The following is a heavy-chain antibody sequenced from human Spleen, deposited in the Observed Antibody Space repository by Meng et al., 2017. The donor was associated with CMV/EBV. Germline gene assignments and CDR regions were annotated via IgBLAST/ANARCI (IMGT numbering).Heavy chain of an antibody. J-gene: IGHJ6*02. CDR1: GFTVSSDY. CDR2: IYGDGRT. V-gene: IGHV3-53*05. CDR3: ARDRGDYYGMDV. Sequence: GESLKISCAASGFTVSSDYMAWVRQAPGKGLEWVSGIYGDGRTYYADFVKGRFTISRDDSKHTVYLQMNSLRAEETAVYYCARDRGDYYGMDVWGQGTTVTVSS. D-gene: IGHD4-17*01.